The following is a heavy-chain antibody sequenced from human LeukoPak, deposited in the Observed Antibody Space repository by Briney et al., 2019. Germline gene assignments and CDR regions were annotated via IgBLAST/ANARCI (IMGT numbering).Heavy chain of an antibody. V-gene: IGHV4-39*01. J-gene: IGHJ2*01. CDR2: IYYTGNT. Sequence: PSETLSLTCTVSGGSISRSKYNWGWIRQPPGKGLEWIGNIYYTGNTYYSPSLKSRVTVSVGTSENQFSLRLSSVNPADTAVYFCAAAESYCGGDCSTNWYFGLWAVAPWSLSPQ. CDR3: AAAESYCGGDCSTNWYFGL. CDR1: GGSISRSKYN. D-gene: IGHD2-21*02.